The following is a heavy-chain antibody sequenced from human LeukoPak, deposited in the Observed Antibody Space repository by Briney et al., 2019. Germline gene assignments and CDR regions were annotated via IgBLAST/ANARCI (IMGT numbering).Heavy chain of an antibody. V-gene: IGHV4-61*02. CDR2: IYTSGST. J-gene: IGHJ5*02. CDR3: ARAGFGYYDSSGYPTWFDP. Sequence: SETLSLTCTVSGGSINSGSYYWSWIRQPAGKGLEWIGRIYTSGSTNYNPSLKSRVTISVDTSKNQFSLKLSSVTAADTAVYYCARAGFGYYDSSGYPTWFDPWGQGTLVTVSS. D-gene: IGHD3-22*01. CDR1: GGSINSGSYY.